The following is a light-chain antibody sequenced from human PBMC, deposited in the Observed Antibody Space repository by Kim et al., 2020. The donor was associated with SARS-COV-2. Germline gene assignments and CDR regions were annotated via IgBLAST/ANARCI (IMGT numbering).Light chain of an antibody. Sequence: ASVGDRVTITCRASQSISSYLNWYQQKPGKAPKLLIYAASSLQSGVPSRFSGSGSGTDFTLTISSLQPEDFATYYCQQSCSTPWTFGQGTKVEIK. CDR2: AAS. J-gene: IGKJ1*01. CDR3: QQSCSTPWT. CDR1: QSISSY. V-gene: IGKV1-39*01.